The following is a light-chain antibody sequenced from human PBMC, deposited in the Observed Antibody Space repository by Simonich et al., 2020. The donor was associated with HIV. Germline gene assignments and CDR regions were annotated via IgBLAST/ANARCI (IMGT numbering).Light chain of an antibody. CDR3: VLYMGSGISV. CDR2: TTN. Sequence: QTVVTQETSSSVSPGGTVKLTCALSSGSVSTSYYPTWYHQTPGQPPRTRIYTTNTRSSGVPDRFSGSILGNKAVLTITGAQADDEGDYYCVLYMGSGISVFGGGTKLTVL. J-gene: IGLJ3*02. V-gene: IGLV8-61*01. CDR1: SGSVSTSYY.